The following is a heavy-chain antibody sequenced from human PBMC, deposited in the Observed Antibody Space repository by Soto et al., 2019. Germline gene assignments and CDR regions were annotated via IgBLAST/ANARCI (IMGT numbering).Heavy chain of an antibody. D-gene: IGHD6-6*01. CDR2: INPNSGGT. CDR3: ARAGDSSSSPYYYGMDV. V-gene: IGHV1-2*02. J-gene: IGHJ6*02. CDR1: GYTFTGYY. Sequence: VASVKVSCKASGYTFTGYYMHWVRQAPGQGLEWMGWINPNSGGTNYAQKFQGRVTMTRDTSISTACMELSRLRSDDTAVYYCARAGDSSSSPYYYGMDVWGQGTTVTVSS.